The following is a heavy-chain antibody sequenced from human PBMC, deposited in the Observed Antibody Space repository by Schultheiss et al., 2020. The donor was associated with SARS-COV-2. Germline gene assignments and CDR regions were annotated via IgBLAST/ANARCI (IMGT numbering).Heavy chain of an antibody. Sequence: ASVKVSCKASGYTFTGYYMHWVRQAPGQGLEWMGWINPNSGGTNSAQKFQGRVTMTRDTSISTAYMELSRLRSDDTAVYYCATDSPYSSSWYVFAKPYYYYYGMDVWGQGTTVTV. CDR2: INPNSGGT. J-gene: IGHJ6*02. D-gene: IGHD6-13*01. CDR1: GYTFTGYY. CDR3: ATDSPYSSSWYVFAKPYYYYYGMDV. V-gene: IGHV1-2*02.